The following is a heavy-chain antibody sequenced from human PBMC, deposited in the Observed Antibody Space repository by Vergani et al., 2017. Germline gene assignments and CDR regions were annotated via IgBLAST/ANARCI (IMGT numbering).Heavy chain of an antibody. V-gene: IGHV1-2*02. CDR3: ARRGVVIAIQLSTEDAFDI. Sequence: QVQLVQFGAEVKKPGASVKVSCKASGYTFTGYYMHWVRQAPGQGLEWMGWINPNSGGTNYAQKFQGRVTMTRDTSISPAYMELSRLRSDDTAVYYCARRGVVIAIQLSTEDAFDIWGQGTMVTVSS. CDR1: GYTFTGYY. CDR2: INPNSGGT. J-gene: IGHJ3*02. D-gene: IGHD2-21*01.